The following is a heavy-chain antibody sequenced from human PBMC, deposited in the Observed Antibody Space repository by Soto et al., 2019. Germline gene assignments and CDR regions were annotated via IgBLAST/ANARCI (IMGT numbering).Heavy chain of an antibody. Sequence: GGSLRLSCAASGFTFSDYAMSWVRQAPGKGLEWVSTISPSDGSTYYADSVKGRFTISRDNSKETLYLQMNSLRAEDAAVYYCAKKNVVVFGDYGFMWGQGALVTVS. CDR2: ISPSDGST. J-gene: IGHJ4*02. CDR1: GFTFSDYA. V-gene: IGHV3-23*01. CDR3: AKKNVVVFGDYGFM. D-gene: IGHD2-15*01.